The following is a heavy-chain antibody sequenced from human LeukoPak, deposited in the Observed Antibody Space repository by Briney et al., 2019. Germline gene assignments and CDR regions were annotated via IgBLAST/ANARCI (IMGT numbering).Heavy chain of an antibody. V-gene: IGHV4-59*01. Sequence: PSETLSLTCTVSGGSIRSYHWSWIRQPAGKGLEWMGHIYYSGSTNYNPSLKSRVTISVDTSKNQFSLKLSSVTAADTAVYYCARVTGYMIEDYFDYWGQGTLVTVSS. J-gene: IGHJ4*02. CDR1: GGSIRSYH. CDR3: ARVTGYMIEDYFDY. D-gene: IGHD3-22*01. CDR2: IYYSGST.